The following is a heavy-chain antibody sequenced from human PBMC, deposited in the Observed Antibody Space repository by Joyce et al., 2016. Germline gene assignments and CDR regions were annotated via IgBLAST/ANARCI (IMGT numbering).Heavy chain of an antibody. D-gene: IGHD3-9*01. CDR1: ELAFSHFV. CDR3: AKVLQYFESLDY. Sequence: TSELAFSHFVMSWIRQAPGKGLEWVSTITGGVMDTYYADSVGGRFTISRDNSKNTVYLQMSSLRAEDTAVYYCAKVLQYFESLDYWGQGTLITVSS. CDR2: ITGGVMDT. J-gene: IGHJ4*02. V-gene: IGHV3-23*01.